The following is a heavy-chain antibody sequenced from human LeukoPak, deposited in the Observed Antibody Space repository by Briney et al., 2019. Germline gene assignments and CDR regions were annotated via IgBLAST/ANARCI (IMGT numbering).Heavy chain of an antibody. J-gene: IGHJ4*02. CDR1: GDSISRSTYY. D-gene: IGHD6-13*01. CDR3: AKARSSWAGYFDY. V-gene: IGHV3-23*01. CDR2: VTTAGGNT. Sequence: PSETLSLTCTVSGDSISRSTYYWAWVRQPPGKGLEWVSTVTTAGGNTDYADSVRGRFTILRDNSENTLYLQMNSLRAEDTAVYFCAKARSSWAGYFDYWGQGTLVTVSS.